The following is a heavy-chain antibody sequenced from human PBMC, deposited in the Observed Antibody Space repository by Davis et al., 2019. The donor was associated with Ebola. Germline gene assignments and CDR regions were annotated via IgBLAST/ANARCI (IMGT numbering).Heavy chain of an antibody. Sequence: GESLKISCAASGFTFSSYAMHWVRQAPGKGLEWVALVSSDGSNEYYADSVKGRFTVSRDNGENMVYLQMNSLRREDTAVYYCAKDKWPRTPEYWGQGTLVIVSS. CDR3: AKDKWPRTPEY. CDR1: GFTFSSYA. CDR2: VSSDGSNE. D-gene: IGHD2-8*01. V-gene: IGHV3-30*04. J-gene: IGHJ4*02.